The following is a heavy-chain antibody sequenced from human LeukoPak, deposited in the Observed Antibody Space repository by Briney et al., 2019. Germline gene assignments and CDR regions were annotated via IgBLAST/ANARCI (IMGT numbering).Heavy chain of an antibody. Sequence: PGGSLRLSCAASGFTFSSYAMHWVRQAPGKGLEWVAVISYDGSNKYYADSVKGRFTISRDNSKNTLYLQMNSLRAEDTAVYYCAKTAYYNYGHFDYWGQGTLVTVSS. D-gene: IGHD5-18*01. CDR1: GFTFSSYA. CDR3: AKTAYYNYGHFDY. V-gene: IGHV3-30*04. CDR2: ISYDGSNK. J-gene: IGHJ4*02.